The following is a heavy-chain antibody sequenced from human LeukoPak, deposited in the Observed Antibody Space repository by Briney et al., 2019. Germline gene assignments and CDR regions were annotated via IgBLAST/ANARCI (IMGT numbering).Heavy chain of an antibody. J-gene: IGHJ4*02. Sequence: GGSRRLSCEASGFTFSSYGIHWVRQAPGKGLEWVAVISYDGSNKYYADSVKGRFTISRDNSKNTLYLQMNSLRAEDTAVYYCAKEPHYYYDSSGYYDYWGQGTLVTVSS. CDR3: AKEPHYYYDSSGYYDY. CDR1: GFTFSSYG. D-gene: IGHD3-22*01. V-gene: IGHV3-30*18. CDR2: ISYDGSNK.